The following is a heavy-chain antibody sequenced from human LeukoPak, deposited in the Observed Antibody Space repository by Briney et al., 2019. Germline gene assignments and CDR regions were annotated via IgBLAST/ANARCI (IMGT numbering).Heavy chain of an antibody. CDR1: SGSISSSSYC. CDR2: IYYSGST. J-gene: IGHJ1*01. D-gene: IGHD3-22*01. CDR3: ARRRYYDSTGYLD. V-gene: IGHV4-39*02. Sequence: SETLSLTCTISSGSISSSSYCWGWIRQPPGKGLEWIADIYYSGSTYYNPSLKSRVSISIDTSNNHFSLRLSSVTAADTALYYCARRRYYDSTGYLDWGQGTLVTVSS.